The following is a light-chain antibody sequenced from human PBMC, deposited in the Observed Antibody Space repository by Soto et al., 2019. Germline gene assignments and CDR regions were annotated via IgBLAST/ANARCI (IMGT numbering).Light chain of an antibody. CDR2: FAS. Sequence: DIQMTQSPSSVSASVGDRVTLTCRASQGIGDRLAWYQQKPGKVPQLLIYFASTLGSGVPSRFSGSGSGTDFILTINTLQADDFATYYCLHTYSFPRTFGQGTMVDIK. J-gene: IGKJ1*01. V-gene: IGKV1-12*01. CDR1: QGIGDR. CDR3: LHTYSFPRT.